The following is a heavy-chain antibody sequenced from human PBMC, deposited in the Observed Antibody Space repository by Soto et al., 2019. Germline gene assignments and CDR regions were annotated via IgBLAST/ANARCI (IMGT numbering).Heavy chain of an antibody. CDR3: ARDGVSWYHDFCRGYFGGTYYRMDF. J-gene: IGHJ6*04. V-gene: IGHV4-61*01. CDR2: IYYSGST. CDR1: GGSVSSGSYY. D-gene: IGHD3-3*01. Sequence: SETLSLTCTVSGGSVSSGSYYWSWIRQPPGKGLEWIGYIYYSGSTNYNPSLKSRVTISVDTSKNQFSLKLSSVTAADTAVYYCARDGVSWYHDFCRGYFGGTYYRMDFWGDGTHVTVYS.